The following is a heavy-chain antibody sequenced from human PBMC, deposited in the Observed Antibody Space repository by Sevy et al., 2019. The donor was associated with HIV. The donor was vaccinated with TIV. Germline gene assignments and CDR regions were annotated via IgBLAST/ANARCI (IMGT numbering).Heavy chain of an antibody. Sequence: ASVKVSCKDSGYMFIDYFIHWVRQAPGQGLEWMGRINPNSGDRNSPQKFQGRVTMIRDTPINTVYMELSRLRSDDTAVYSCARVVYYDSTAHYFDYWGQGTLVTVSS. CDR1: GYMFIDYF. V-gene: IGHV1-2*06. CDR2: INPNSGDR. J-gene: IGHJ4*02. D-gene: IGHD3-22*01. CDR3: ARVVYYDSTAHYFDY.